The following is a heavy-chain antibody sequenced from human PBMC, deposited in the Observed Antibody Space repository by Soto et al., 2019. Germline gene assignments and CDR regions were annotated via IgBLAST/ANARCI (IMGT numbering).Heavy chain of an antibody. D-gene: IGHD3-10*01. CDR3: ARDEGYYSYPQSLAD. V-gene: IGHV3-30-3*01. CDR1: GFTFRSYA. CDR2: ISYDGTNK. J-gene: IGHJ4*02. Sequence: QVQLVESGGGVVQPGRSLRLSCAASGFTFRSYAMHWVRQAPGKGLEWVAVISYDGTNKYYADSVKGRFTISRDTLKNTLYLQMNSLRVGDTALSYCARDEGYYSYPQSLADWGQGTLVTVSS.